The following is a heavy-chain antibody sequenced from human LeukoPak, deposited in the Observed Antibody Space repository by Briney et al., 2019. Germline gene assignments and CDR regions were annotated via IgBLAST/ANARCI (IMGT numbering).Heavy chain of an antibody. CDR3: ARNTCSSPWFDP. V-gene: IGHV4-61*08. CDR2: VYYIGTT. D-gene: IGHD3-10*02. Sequence: SETLSLTCIVSGGSVSSPDSYWSWIRQPPGKGLEWIGNVYYIGTTTYNSSLKSRVTISVDTSKNQFSLEVTSVTAADTAVYYCARNTCSSPWFDPWGQGTLVTVSS. CDR1: GGSVSSPDSY. J-gene: IGHJ5*02.